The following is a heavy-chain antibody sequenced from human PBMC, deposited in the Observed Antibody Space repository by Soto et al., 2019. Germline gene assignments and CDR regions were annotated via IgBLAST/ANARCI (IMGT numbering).Heavy chain of an antibody. CDR1: GDSVSSNSAA. Sequence: SQTLSLTCAISGDSVSSNSAAWNWIRQSPSRGLEWLGRTYYRSKWYNDYAVSVKSRITINPDTSETQFSLLLNSVTPEDAAVYYCAYSAGLAAAGTGYYFYYYMDVWGKGTTVTVSS. V-gene: IGHV6-1*01. D-gene: IGHD6-13*01. CDR3: AYSAGLAAAGTGYYFYYYMDV. J-gene: IGHJ6*03. CDR2: TYYRSKWYN.